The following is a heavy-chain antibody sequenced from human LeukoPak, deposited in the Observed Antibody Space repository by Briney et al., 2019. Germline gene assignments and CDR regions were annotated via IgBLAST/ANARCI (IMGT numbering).Heavy chain of an antibody. Sequence: ASVKVSCKASGYTFTSYGISWVRQAPGQGLEWMGGIMPVFGTAKYAEEFQGRVTITADDSTNTAYMDLNSLRSDDTAVYYCARGSASNWPVDIWGQGSLVIVSS. CDR2: IMPVFGTA. D-gene: IGHD6-13*01. V-gene: IGHV1-69*13. CDR1: GYTFTSYG. CDR3: ARGSASNWPVDI. J-gene: IGHJ4*02.